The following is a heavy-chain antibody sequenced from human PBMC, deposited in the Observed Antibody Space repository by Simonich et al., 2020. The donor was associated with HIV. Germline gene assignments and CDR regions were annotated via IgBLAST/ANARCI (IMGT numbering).Heavy chain of an antibody. J-gene: IGHJ3*01. CDR3: AREVGYYPPQLEENNAFDV. Sequence: VQLQQWGAGLLKPSETLSLTCAVYGGSFSGYYWTWIRQPPGKGLEWMGEITYSGRTNYKPSLKSRVTISVDTSKKQFSLKLTSVTAADTAIYFCAREVGYYPPQLEENNAFDVWGQGTMVTVSS. CDR2: ITYSGRT. V-gene: IGHV4-34*01. D-gene: IGHD2-8*01. CDR1: GGSFSGYY.